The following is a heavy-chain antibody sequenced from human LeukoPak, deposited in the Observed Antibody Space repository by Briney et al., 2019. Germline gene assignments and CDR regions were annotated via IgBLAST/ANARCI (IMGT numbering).Heavy chain of an antibody. D-gene: IGHD3-10*01. CDR2: IYHGGST. J-gene: IGHJ2*01. V-gene: IGHV4-30-2*01. CDR1: GGSISSGDYS. CDR3: ARCPVFGSETYFDL. Sequence: SQTLSLTCTVSGGSISSGDYSWSWIRQPPEKGLEWIGYIYHGGSTYYNPALKSRVTISVDRSKNHFSLNLSSVTAADTAVYYCARCPVFGSETYFDLWGRGTLVTVSS.